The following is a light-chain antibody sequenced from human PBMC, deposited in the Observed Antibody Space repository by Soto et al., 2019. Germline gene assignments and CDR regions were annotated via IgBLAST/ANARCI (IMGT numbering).Light chain of an antibody. CDR2: WAS. CDR1: HNNGNY. CDR3: QHDYNPWT. V-gene: IGKV4-1*01. Sequence: DIVMTQSPDSLAVSLGERATINCKSSHNNGNYLAWYQHKARQPPKLLIDWASNRAAGVTDRFTGSGSGTDFTLSISSLQAEYVSVYYCQHDYNPWTSDEGTQVEIK. J-gene: IGKJ1*01.